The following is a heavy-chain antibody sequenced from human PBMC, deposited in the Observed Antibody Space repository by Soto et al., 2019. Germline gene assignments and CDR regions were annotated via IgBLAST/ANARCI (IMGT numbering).Heavy chain of an antibody. Sequence: GGSLRLSCAASGFTFSGSAMHWVRQASGKGLEWVGLIRSKTDSYATAYGVSVKGRFIISRDDSKNMAHLQMNSLKTEDTAVYYCIRQLVTYCSDGSCFPNWFDPWGQGTLVTVSS. J-gene: IGHJ5*02. CDR3: IRQLVTYCSDGSCFPNWFDP. D-gene: IGHD2-15*01. CDR2: IRSKTDSYAT. V-gene: IGHV3-73*01. CDR1: GFTFSGSA.